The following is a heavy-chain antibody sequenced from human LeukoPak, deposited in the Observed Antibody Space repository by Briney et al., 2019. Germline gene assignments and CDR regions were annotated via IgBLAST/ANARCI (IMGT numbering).Heavy chain of an antibody. J-gene: IGHJ4*02. D-gene: IGHD3-10*01. CDR3: AREGSAVTNFDY. V-gene: IGHV4-4*07. CDR2: IYTSGST. Sequence: SETLSLTCTVSGGSISSYYWSWIRQPAGKGLEWIGRIYTSGSTNYNPSLKSRVTMSVDTSKNQFSLKLNSVTAADTAVYYCAREGSAVTNFDYWGQGTLVTVSS. CDR1: GGSISSYY.